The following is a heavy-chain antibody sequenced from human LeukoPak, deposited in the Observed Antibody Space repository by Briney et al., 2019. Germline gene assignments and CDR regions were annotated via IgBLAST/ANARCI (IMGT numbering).Heavy chain of an antibody. Sequence: ASVKVSCTASGYTFTSYDFNWVRQATGQGLEWMGWMNPNSGNTGYAQKFQGRVTMTRNTSISTAYMELSSLTSEDTAVYYCARVELDYSNYIYYYYGMDVWGQGTTVTVSS. V-gene: IGHV1-8*01. J-gene: IGHJ6*02. CDR3: ARVELDYSNYIYYYYGMDV. CDR2: MNPNSGNT. D-gene: IGHD4-11*01. CDR1: GYTFTSYD.